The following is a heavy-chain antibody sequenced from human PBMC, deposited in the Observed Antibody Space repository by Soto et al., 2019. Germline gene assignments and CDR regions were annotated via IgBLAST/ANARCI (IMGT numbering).Heavy chain of an antibody. CDR3: AQRGDTGSSVLFY. CDR2: INPSGGST. CDR1: GYTSTSNY. Sequence: ASVKVSCKASGYTSTSNYMHCVRQAPGQGLEWMGMINPSGGSTTYAQKFQDRVTLTRDTSTSTVYMELSSLTSEDTAVYYCAQRGDTGSSVLFYWGQGTLLTVSS. J-gene: IGHJ4*02. D-gene: IGHD2-2*01. V-gene: IGHV1-46*01.